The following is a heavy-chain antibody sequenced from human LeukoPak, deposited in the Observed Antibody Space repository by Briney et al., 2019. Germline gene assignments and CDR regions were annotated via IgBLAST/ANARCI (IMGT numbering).Heavy chain of an antibody. Sequence: PGGSLRLSCAASGFTFSSYEMNWVRQAPGKGLEWVSYIGVSGSTMYYAESVKGRFTISRDNAKNSLYLQMNSLRAEDTAVYYCARESYCSSTSCPHGDLDYWGQGTLVSVSS. V-gene: IGHV3-48*03. CDR2: IGVSGSTM. D-gene: IGHD2-2*01. CDR1: GFTFSSYE. J-gene: IGHJ4*02. CDR3: ARESYCSSTSCPHGDLDY.